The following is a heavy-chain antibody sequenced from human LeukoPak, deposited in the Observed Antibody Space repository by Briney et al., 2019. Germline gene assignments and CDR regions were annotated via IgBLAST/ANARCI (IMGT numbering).Heavy chain of an antibody. CDR2: ISGSGGST. CDR3: AKDVSPTTYYYDSSGYYLSYFDY. Sequence: PGGSLRLSCAASGFTFSSYAMSWVRQAPGKGLEWVSAISGSGGSTYYADSVKGRFTISRDNSKNTLYLQMNSLRAEDTAVYYCAKDVSPTTYYYDSSGYYLSYFDYWGQGTLVTVSS. V-gene: IGHV3-23*01. J-gene: IGHJ4*02. D-gene: IGHD3-22*01. CDR1: GFTFSSYA.